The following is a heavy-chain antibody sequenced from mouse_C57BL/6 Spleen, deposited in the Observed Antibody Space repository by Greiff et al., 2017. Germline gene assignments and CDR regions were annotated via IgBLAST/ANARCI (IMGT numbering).Heavy chain of an antibody. J-gene: IGHJ1*03. D-gene: IGHD1-1*01. V-gene: IGHV1-78*01. Sequence: QVQLQQSDAELVKPGASVKISCKASGYTFTDHTIHWMKQRPEQGLEWIGYIYPRDGSTKYNETFKGKATLTADKSSSTAYVQLHSLTSEDSAVYCCAREGLRWYFDVWGTGTTVTVSS. CDR1: GYTFTDHT. CDR3: AREGLRWYFDV. CDR2: IYPRDGST.